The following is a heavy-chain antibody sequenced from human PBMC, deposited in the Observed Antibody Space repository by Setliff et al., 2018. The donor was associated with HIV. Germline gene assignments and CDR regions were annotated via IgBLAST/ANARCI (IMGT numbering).Heavy chain of an antibody. D-gene: IGHD3-10*01. CDR1: GGSISSGSSY. CDR2: IYTSGST. J-gene: IGHJ6*03. CDR3: ARDTWFGESEDPFYYYMDV. Sequence: PSETLSLTCTVSGGSISSGSSYWSWIRQPAGEGLEWIGRIYTSGSTNYNPSLKSRVIMSVDTSKKYFALRVTSVTAADSAVYYCARDTWFGESEDPFYYYMDVWGKGTTVTVS. V-gene: IGHV4-61*02.